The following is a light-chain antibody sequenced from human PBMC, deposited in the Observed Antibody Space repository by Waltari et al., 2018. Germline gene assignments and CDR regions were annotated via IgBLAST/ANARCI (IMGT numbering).Light chain of an antibody. Sequence: QSSLTQPASVSGSPGQSITISWTGTSSDVGAYDYVSWYQQHPGKAPKVVIYDVTKRPSVFSNRFSGSNSGCTASLTLSGLQAQDEADYYCSTRTSSITWVFGAGTKLTVL. V-gene: IGLV2-14*03. J-gene: IGLJ3*02. CDR2: DVT. CDR3: STRTSSITWV. CDR1: SSDVGAYDY.